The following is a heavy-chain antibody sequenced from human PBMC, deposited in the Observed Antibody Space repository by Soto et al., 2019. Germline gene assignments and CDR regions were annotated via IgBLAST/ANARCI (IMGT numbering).Heavy chain of an antibody. CDR1: GLTFGDYA. CDR3: TRKKMATINYYGMDV. CDR2: IRSKAYGGTT. V-gene: IGHV3-49*03. J-gene: IGHJ6*02. D-gene: IGHD5-12*01. Sequence: GGSLRLSCTASGLTFGDYAMSWFRQAPGKGLEWVGFIRSKAYGGTTEYAASVKGRFTISRDDSKSIAYLQMNSLKTEDTAVYYCTRKKMATINYYGMDVWGQGTTVTVSS.